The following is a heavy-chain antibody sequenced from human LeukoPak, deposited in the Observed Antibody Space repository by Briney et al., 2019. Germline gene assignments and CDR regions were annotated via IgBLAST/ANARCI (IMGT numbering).Heavy chain of an antibody. D-gene: IGHD6-19*01. CDR3: ARAGAIAVAGIDY. J-gene: IGHJ4*02. Sequence: SETLSLTCTVSGVSISSGGYYWSWIRQHPGKGLEWIGYIYYSGSTYYNPSLKSRVTISVDTSKNQFSLRLSSVTAADTAVYYCARAGAIAVAGIDYWGQGTLVTVSS. CDR2: IYYSGST. CDR1: GVSISSGGYY. V-gene: IGHV4-31*03.